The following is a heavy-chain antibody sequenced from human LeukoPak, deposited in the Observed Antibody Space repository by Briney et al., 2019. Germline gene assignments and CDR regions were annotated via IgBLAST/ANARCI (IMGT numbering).Heavy chain of an antibody. CDR2: ISYDGSSK. V-gene: IGHV3-30-3*01. J-gene: IGHJ3*02. CDR3: ARDGLELRAFDI. CDR1: GFTFSSYA. D-gene: IGHD1-7*01. Sequence: PGGSLRLSCAASGFTFSSYAMHWVRQAPGKGLEWVAVISYDGSSKYYADSVKGRFTISRDNSKNTLYLQMNSLRAEDTAVYYCARDGLELRAFDIWGQGTMVTVSS.